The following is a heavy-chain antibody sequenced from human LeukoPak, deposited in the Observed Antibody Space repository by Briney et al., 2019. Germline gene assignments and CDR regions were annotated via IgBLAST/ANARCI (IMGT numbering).Heavy chain of an antibody. CDR1: GGSFSGYY. J-gene: IGHJ5*02. Sequence: SETLSLTCAVYGGSFSGYYWSWIRQPPGKGLEWIGEINHSGSTNYNPSLKSRVTISVDTSKNQFSLKLSSVTAADTAVYYCARGGFGFGELVPSDWFDTWGQGTLVTVSS. V-gene: IGHV4-34*01. D-gene: IGHD3-10*01. CDR3: ARGGFGFGELVPSDWFDT. CDR2: INHSGST.